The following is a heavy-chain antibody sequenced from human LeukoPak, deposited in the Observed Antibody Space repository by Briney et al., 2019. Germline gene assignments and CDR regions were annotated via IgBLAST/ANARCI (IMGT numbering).Heavy chain of an antibody. J-gene: IGHJ4*02. Sequence: GGSLRLSCTASGFTISSNYMMWVRQAPGKGLEWVSVIYTGGTTYYADSVKGRFTISRDNPKNTLSLQMNSLRSEDTAVYYCACRDGYNFGYWGQGPWSPSP. CDR3: ACRDGYNFGY. D-gene: IGHD5-24*01. CDR1: GFTISSNY. CDR2: IYTGGTT. V-gene: IGHV3-66*01.